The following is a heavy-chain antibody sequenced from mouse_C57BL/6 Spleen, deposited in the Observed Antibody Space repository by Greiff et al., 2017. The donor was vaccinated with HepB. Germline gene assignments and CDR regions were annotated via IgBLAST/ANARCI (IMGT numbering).Heavy chain of an antibody. CDR2: INPNNGGT. CDR3: ARVYDYDAFDY. D-gene: IGHD2-4*01. V-gene: IGHV1-26*01. Sequence: EVQLQQSGPELVKPGASVKISCKASGYTFTDYYMNWVKQSHGKSLEWIGDINPNNGGTSYNQKFKGKATLTVDKSSSTAYMELRSLTSEDSAVYYCARVYDYDAFDYWGQGTTLTVSS. J-gene: IGHJ2*01. CDR1: GYTFTDYY.